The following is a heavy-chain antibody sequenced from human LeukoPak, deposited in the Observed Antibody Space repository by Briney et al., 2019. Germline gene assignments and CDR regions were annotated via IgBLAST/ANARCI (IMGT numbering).Heavy chain of an antibody. CDR3: ARGGGVYYFDY. CDR1: GGSISSGGYY. Sequence: SQTLSLTCTVSGGSISSGGYYWSWIRQPPGKGLGWIGYIYHSGSTYYNPSLKSRVTISVDRSKNQFSLKLSSVTAADTAVYYCARGGGVYYFDYWGQGTLVTVSS. J-gene: IGHJ4*02. CDR2: IYHSGST. V-gene: IGHV4-30-2*01. D-gene: IGHD3-16*01.